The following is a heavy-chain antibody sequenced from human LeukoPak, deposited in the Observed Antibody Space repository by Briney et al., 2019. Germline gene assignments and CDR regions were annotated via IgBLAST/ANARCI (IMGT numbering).Heavy chain of an antibody. J-gene: IGHJ4*02. CDR3: ARDKEVGATRLDN. CDR1: AFTFSDYW. CDR2: INQDGGEK. D-gene: IGHD1-26*01. V-gene: IGHV3-7*01. Sequence: GGSLRLSCAASAFTFSDYWMSWVRQAPGKGLEWVANINQDGGEKYYVDSVKGRFTISRDNAKNSLYLQMNSLRAEDTAVYFCARDKEVGATRLDNWGQGTLVTVSS.